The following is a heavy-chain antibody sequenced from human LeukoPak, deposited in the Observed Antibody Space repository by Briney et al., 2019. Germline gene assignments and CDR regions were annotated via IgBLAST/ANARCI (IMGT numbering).Heavy chain of an antibody. CDR2: INSDGSWT. CDR1: GNYW. V-gene: IGHV3-74*01. J-gene: IGHJ4*02. CDR3: VSFCEAY. Sequence: GGSLRLSCAASGNYWMHWVRQAPGKGLVWVSHINSDGSWTSYADSVKGRFTISKDNAKNTVYLQMNNLRAEDTAVYYCVSFCEAYWGRGTLVTVSS. D-gene: IGHD2/OR15-2a*01.